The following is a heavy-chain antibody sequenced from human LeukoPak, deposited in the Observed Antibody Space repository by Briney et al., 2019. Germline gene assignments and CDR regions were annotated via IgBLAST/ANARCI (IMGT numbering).Heavy chain of an antibody. CDR3: AKPGITMIVVVPYYFDY. Sequence: PGGSLRLSCVASGFTFRGYGMHWVRQAPGKGLEWLSLLWYDGSNEYYADSVKGRFTISRDNSKNTLYLQMNSLRAEDTAVYYCAKPGITMIVVVPYYFDYWGQGTLVTVSS. J-gene: IGHJ4*02. CDR1: GFTFRGYG. D-gene: IGHD3-22*01. CDR2: LWYDGSNE. V-gene: IGHV3-33*06.